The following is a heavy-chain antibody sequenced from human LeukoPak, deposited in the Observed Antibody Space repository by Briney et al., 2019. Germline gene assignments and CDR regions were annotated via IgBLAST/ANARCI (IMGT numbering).Heavy chain of an antibody. D-gene: IGHD4-23*01. J-gene: IGHJ4*02. V-gene: IGHV3-23*01. CDR3: AKDGAGVTRTYYFDY. CDR2: ISGSGGST. Sequence: GGSLGLSCAASGFTFSSYAMSWVRQAPGKGLEWVSAISGSGGSTYYADSVKGRFTISRDNSKNTLYLQMNSLRAEDTAVYYCAKDGAGVTRTYYFDYWGQGTLVTVSS. CDR1: GFTFSSYA.